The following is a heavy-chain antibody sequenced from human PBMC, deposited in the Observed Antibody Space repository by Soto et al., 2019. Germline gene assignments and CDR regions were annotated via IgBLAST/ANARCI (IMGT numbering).Heavy chain of an antibody. CDR1: GFSFGSYA. V-gene: IGHV3-23*01. J-gene: IGHJ4*02. CDR3: ARWSYLDY. D-gene: IGHD3-3*01. CDR2: ISGSDGKT. Sequence: GGSLRLSCAASGFSFGSYALSWVRQAPGKGLEWVSTISGSDGKTFYADSVKGRFSISRDTSQSTLYLQMNSLRADDTAMYYCARWSYLDYWGQGTRVTSPQ.